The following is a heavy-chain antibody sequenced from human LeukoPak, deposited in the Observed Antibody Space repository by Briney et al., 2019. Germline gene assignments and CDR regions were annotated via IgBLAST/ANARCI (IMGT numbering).Heavy chain of an antibody. CDR2: IIPIFGTA. Sequence: ASVKVSCKASGGTFSSYAISWVRQAPGQGLEWMGGIIPIFGTANYAQKFQGRVAITAGESTSTAYMELSSLRSEDTAVYYCARGRYCSSTSCYVPSPHFDYWGQGTLVTVSS. V-gene: IGHV1-69*01. D-gene: IGHD2-2*01. CDR1: GGTFSSYA. CDR3: ARGRYCSSTSCYVPSPHFDY. J-gene: IGHJ4*02.